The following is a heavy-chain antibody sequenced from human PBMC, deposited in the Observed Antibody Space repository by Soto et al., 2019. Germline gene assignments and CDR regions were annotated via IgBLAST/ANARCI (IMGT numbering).Heavy chain of an antibody. CDR1: GYSFTSYW. V-gene: IGHV5-51*01. Sequence: XXSLKISCKGSGYSFTSYWIDWVRKMPGKGLEWMGIIYPGGSDTRYSPSVQGQVTISADKSISTAYLQWSSLKASDTAMYYCARPTANYYGDPNHFDYWGQGTLVDVSS. D-gene: IGHD4-17*01. J-gene: IGHJ4*02. CDR2: IYPGGSDT. CDR3: ARPTANYYGDPNHFDY.